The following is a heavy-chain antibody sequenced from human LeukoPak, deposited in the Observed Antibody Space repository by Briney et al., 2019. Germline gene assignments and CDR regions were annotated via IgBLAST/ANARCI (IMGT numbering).Heavy chain of an antibody. V-gene: IGHV1-46*01. J-gene: IGHJ3*02. CDR3: ARDKAYDSSGYYFSDAFDI. CDR2: INPSGGST. Sequence: ASVKVSCKASGYTFTSYYMHWVRQAPGQGLEWMGIINPSGGSTSYAQKFQGRVTMTRDTSTSTVYMELSSLRSEDTAVYYCARDKAYDSSGYYFSDAFDIWGQGTMVTVSS. CDR1: GYTFTSYY. D-gene: IGHD3-22*01.